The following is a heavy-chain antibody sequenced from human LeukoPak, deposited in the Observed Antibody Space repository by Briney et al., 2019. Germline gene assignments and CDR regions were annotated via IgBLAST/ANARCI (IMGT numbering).Heavy chain of an antibody. CDR1: GFTFSSYW. V-gene: IGHV3-7*01. Sequence: GSLRLSCAASGFTFSSYWLNWVRQTPGKGLEWVANIKQDGSEKYYVDSVEGRFTISRDNAKNSLYLQMNSLRAEGTAVYYCARWIGGFDYWGQGALVTVSS. D-gene: IGHD3-10*01. CDR3: ARWIGGFDY. CDR2: IKQDGSEK. J-gene: IGHJ4*02.